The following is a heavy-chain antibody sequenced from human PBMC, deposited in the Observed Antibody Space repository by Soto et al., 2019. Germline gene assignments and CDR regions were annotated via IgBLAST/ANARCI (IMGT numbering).Heavy chain of an antibody. D-gene: IGHD2-15*01. CDR1: GGSISSGDDY. Sequence: QVQLQESGPGLVKPSQALSLTCTVSGGSISSGDDYWSWIRQPPGKGLEWIGYIYYSGSTYYNPSLKSRVTISVDTSKNQFSLKVSSVTAADTAVYYCARVGSGFSYSGMDVWGQGTTVTVSS. CDR3: ARVGSGFSYSGMDV. V-gene: IGHV4-30-4*01. J-gene: IGHJ6*02. CDR2: IYYSGST.